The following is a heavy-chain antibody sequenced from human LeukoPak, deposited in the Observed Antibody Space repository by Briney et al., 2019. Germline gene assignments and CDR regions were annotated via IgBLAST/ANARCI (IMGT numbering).Heavy chain of an antibody. Sequence: GGSLRLSCAASGFTFSSYAMHWVRQAPGKGLEYVSAISSNGGSTYYADSVKGRFTLSRDNSRNTLYLQMNSLRAEDTAVYYCTKGSRYCSTTSCYATYWGQGTLVTVSS. CDR2: ISSNGGST. CDR1: GFTFSSYA. D-gene: IGHD2-2*01. CDR3: TKGSRYCSTTSCYATY. J-gene: IGHJ4*02. V-gene: IGHV3-64*04.